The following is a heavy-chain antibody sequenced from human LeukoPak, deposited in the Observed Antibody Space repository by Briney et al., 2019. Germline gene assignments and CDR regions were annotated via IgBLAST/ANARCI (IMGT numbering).Heavy chain of an antibody. V-gene: IGHV1-69*13. J-gene: IGHJ4*02. CDR3: ASGSTPVYCSGGSCYPTTY. CDR1: GGTFSSYA. Sequence: ASVKVSCKASGGTFSSYAISWVRQAPGQGLEWMGGIIPIFGTANYAQKFQGRVTITADESTSTAYMELSSLRSEDTAVYYCASGSTPVYCSGGSCYPTTYWGQGTLVTVSS. CDR2: IIPIFGTA. D-gene: IGHD2-15*01.